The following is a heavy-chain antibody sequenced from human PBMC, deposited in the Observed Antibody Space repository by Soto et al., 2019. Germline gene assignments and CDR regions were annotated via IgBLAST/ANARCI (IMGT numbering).Heavy chain of an antibody. D-gene: IGHD3-3*01. V-gene: IGHV1-69*13. J-gene: IGHJ4*02. CDR2: IIPIFGTA. Sequence: SVKVSCKASGGTFSSYAISWVRQAPGQGLEWMGGIIPIFGTANYAQKFQGRVTITADESTSTAYMELSSLRSEDTAVYYCATGAGYYDFWSGYYTGFDYWGQGTLVTVSS. CDR1: GGTFSSYA. CDR3: ATGAGYYDFWSGYYTGFDY.